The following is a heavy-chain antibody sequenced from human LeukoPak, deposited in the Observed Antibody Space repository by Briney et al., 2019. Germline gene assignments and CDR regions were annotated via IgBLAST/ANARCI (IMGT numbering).Heavy chain of an antibody. J-gene: IGHJ4*02. Sequence: GGSLRLSCAASGFTVSSNYMSWVRQAPGKGLEWVSVIYSGGSTYYADSVKGRFTISRDNSKNTLYLQMNSLRAEDTAVYYCATETYTLAAAGLDYWGQGTLVTVS. CDR2: IYSGGST. D-gene: IGHD6-13*01. CDR1: GFTVSSNY. V-gene: IGHV3-66*02. CDR3: ATETYTLAAAGLDY.